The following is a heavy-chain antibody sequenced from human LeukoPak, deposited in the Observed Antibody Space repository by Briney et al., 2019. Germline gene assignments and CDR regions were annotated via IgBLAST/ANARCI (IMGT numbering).Heavy chain of an antibody. J-gene: IGHJ4*02. D-gene: IGHD6-13*01. V-gene: IGHV3-7*01. CDR1: GFTFTTYW. Sequence: GSPRLSCAVSGFTFTTYWMAWLRQAPGKGLEWVANIGQNGREKYHVDSVKGRFTISRDNAKNSLYLQMNSLRVEDTAVYYCAREVAVGIGAYNYWGQGILVTVSS. CDR2: IGQNGREK. CDR3: AREVAVGIGAYNY.